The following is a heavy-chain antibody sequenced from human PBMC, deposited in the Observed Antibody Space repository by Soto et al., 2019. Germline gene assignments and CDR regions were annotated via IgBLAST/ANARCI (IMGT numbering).Heavy chain of an antibody. CDR2: IYYSGST. CDR1: CGSISSSSYY. CDR3: ARHFGGYSNYLPFDY. V-gene: IGHV4-39*01. J-gene: IGHJ4*02. Sequence: PSETLSLTCTVSCGSISSSSYYWGWIRQPPGKGLEWIGSIYYSGSTYYNPSLKSRVTISVDTSKNQFSLKLSSVTAADTAVYYCARHFGGYSNYLPFDYWGQGTLVTVSS. D-gene: IGHD4-4*01.